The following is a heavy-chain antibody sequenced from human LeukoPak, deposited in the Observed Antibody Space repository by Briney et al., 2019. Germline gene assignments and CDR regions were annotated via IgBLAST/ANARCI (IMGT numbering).Heavy chain of an antibody. Sequence: PGGSLRLSCAASEFTLKIYPMHWVRQAPGEGLEWLSVISHDGSDKNNADSVKGRFIISRDNSKNTIYLQLNSLRPEDTAMYYCAREGVQTTVDAFDIWGLGTMVIVSS. CDR3: AREGVQTTVDAFDI. CDR1: EFTLKIYP. CDR2: ISHDGSDK. D-gene: IGHD4-17*01. V-gene: IGHV3-30*04. J-gene: IGHJ3*02.